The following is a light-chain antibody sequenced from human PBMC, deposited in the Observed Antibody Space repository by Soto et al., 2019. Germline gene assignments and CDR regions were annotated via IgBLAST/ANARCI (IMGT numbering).Light chain of an antibody. Sequence: IVLTQSPATLSLSPGERSTLSCRASQSISSSLAWYQQKPGQAPRLXXYDASNRATGIPARFSGSGSGTDFTLTISSLESEDFAVYYCQERSNWPPITFGQGTRLEIK. CDR3: QERSNWPPIT. V-gene: IGKV3-11*01. CDR2: DAS. J-gene: IGKJ5*01. CDR1: QSISSS.